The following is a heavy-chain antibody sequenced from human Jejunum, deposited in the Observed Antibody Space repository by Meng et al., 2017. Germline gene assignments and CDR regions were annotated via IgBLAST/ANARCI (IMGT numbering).Heavy chain of an antibody. D-gene: IGHD3-16*01. V-gene: IGHV3-30*02. J-gene: IGHJ3*02. CDR3: GRGGFGSHHGFDI. Sequence: GESLKISCAASGFTFSTYGIHWVRQAPGKGLEWVALIQPRYEKYYGNSVKGRFTISRDNSKNTVYLEMNSLRAEDTAVYYCGRGGFGSHHGFDIWGQGTLVTVSS. CDR2: IQPRYEK. CDR1: GFTFSTYG.